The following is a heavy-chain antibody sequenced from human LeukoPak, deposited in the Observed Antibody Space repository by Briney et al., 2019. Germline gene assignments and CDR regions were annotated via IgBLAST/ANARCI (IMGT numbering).Heavy chain of an antibody. Sequence: SETLSLTCTVSGGSISSAGYYWSRIRQHPGKGLEWIGYIYYSGSTYYNPSLKSRVTISVDTSKNQFSLKLSSVTAADTAVYYCASQKKDIVANYGMDVWGQGTTVTVSS. J-gene: IGHJ6*02. CDR2: IYYSGST. CDR3: ASQKKDIVANYGMDV. V-gene: IGHV4-31*03. D-gene: IGHD5-12*01. CDR1: GGSISSAGYY.